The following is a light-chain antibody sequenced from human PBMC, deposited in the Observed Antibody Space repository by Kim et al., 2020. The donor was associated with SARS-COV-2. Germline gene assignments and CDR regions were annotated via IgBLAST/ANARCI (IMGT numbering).Light chain of an antibody. CDR2: GRN. CDR1: SLRSYS. V-gene: IGLV3-19*01. CDR3: NSRDNSGDLLV. Sequence: SSELTQDPAVSVALGQTVRITYQGDSLRSYSASWYQQKPGQAPLLVFYGRNSRPSGIPDRFSGSSSGTTASLTISGAQAEDEADYYCNSRDNSGDLLVFGGGTQLTVL. J-gene: IGLJ3*02.